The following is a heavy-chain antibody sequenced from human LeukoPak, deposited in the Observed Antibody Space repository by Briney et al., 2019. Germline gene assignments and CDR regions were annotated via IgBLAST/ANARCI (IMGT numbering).Heavy chain of an antibody. Sequence: RGESLKISCRDSGYSFTNYWIGWVRQMPGKGLEWIGIIYPGDSDTRHSPSFQGQVTIPVDKSTSTAYLQWSSLKASDTAMYYCAIGHEAYYFDYWGQGTLVTVSS. J-gene: IGHJ4*02. CDR1: GYSFTNYW. V-gene: IGHV5-51*01. CDR2: IYPGDSDT. CDR3: AIGHEAYYFDY.